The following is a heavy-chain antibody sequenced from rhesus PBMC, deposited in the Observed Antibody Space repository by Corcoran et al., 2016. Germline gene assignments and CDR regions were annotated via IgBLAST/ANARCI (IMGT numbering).Heavy chain of an antibody. Sequence: QLQLQESGPGLVKPSETLSVTCAVSGGSISSSYWSWIRQAPGKGLEWIGYFYGSGSSTNYNPSLKSRGTLSVDPSKNQLSLKLSSVTTADTAVYYCARDRTDYYYDSGYYGYDAFDFWGQGLRVTVSS. J-gene: IGHJ3*01. CDR1: GGSISSSY. CDR3: ARDRTDYYYDSGYYGYDAFDF. CDR2: FYGSGSST. D-gene: IGHD3-28*01. V-gene: IGHV4-169*02.